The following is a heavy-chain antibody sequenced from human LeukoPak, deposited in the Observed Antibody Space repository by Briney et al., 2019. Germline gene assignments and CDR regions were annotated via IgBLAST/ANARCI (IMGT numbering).Heavy chain of an antibody. CDR1: GFTFGSNV. CDR2: ITASGDNT. V-gene: IGHV3-23*01. D-gene: IGHD6-13*01. CDR3: AKQGYSSWYEY. Sequence: PGGSLRLSCAASGFTFGSNVMSWVRQAPGKGLEWVSAITASGDNTYYADSVKGRLTISRDNSKNTLYLQMSCLRAEDTAVYYCAKQGYSSWYEYWGQGTLVTVSS. J-gene: IGHJ4*02.